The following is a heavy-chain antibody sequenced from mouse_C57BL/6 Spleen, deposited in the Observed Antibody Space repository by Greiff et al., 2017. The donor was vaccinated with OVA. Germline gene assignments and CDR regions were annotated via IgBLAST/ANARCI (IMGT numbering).Heavy chain of an antibody. CDR2: ICSGSGTT. CDR1: GFTFSDYG. CDR3: TREEISEFGFAY. D-gene: IGHD1-3*01. V-gene: IGHV5-17*03. J-gene: IGHJ3*01. Sequence: EVKLVESGGGLVKPGGSLKLSCAASGFTFSDYGMHWVRQAPVQGLEWFAYICSGSGTTYYAETVKGRFTITRDNSKNTLYLQMTSLRTEDTAMYYCTREEISEFGFAYWGQGTLVTVSA.